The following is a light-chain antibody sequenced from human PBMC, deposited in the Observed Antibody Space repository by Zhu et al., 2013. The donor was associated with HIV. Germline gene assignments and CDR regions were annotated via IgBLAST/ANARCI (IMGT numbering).Light chain of an antibody. CDR3: QQYGSSLT. Sequence: EIVMTQSPATLSVSPGERATLSCRASQSVTSKLAWYQHKPGQPPRLLIYGASNRATGIPDRFSGRGSGTDFSLTISRLEPEDSAVYYCQQYGSSLTFGGGTKVEIK. J-gene: IGKJ4*01. CDR2: GAS. V-gene: IGKV3-20*01. CDR1: QSVTSK.